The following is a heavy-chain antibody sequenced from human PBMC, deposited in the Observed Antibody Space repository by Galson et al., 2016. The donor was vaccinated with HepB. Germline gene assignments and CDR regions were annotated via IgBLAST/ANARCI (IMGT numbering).Heavy chain of an antibody. D-gene: IGHD3-3*01. CDR3: ARNYDFWSGYYVFDY. J-gene: IGHJ4*02. Sequence: TLSLTCTVSGGSISSGVYYWSWVRQHPGKGLEWIGYIHYTGGTYYNPSLKSRVTISVDTSKNQFSLKLSSVTAADTAVYYCARNYDFWSGYYVFDYWGQGTLVTVSS. CDR1: GGSISSGVYY. CDR2: IHYTGGT. V-gene: IGHV4-31*03.